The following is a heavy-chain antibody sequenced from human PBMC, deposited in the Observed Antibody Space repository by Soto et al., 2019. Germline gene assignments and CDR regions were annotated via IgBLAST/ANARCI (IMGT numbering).Heavy chain of an antibody. CDR1: GFTFTNYA. V-gene: IGHV3-23*01. CDR3: AKGHWGDS. CDR2: VSGSGDST. Sequence: EVQLLESGGGLVQPGGSLRLSCAASGFTFTNYAMSWVRQAPGKGLEWVSGVSGSGDSTYYADSVKGRFTISRDNSKNTLNLQMNSLRAEDTAIYYCAKGHWGDSWGLGTLVTVSS. D-gene: IGHD7-27*01. J-gene: IGHJ5*01.